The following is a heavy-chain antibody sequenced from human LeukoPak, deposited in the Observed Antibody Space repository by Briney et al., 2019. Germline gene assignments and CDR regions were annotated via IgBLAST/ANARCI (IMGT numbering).Heavy chain of an antibody. CDR3: ASPGYCSSTSCYTSDDAFDI. J-gene: IGHJ3*02. CDR1: GFTFSSYS. Sequence: GGSLRLSCAASGFTFSSYSMNWVRQAPGKGLEWVSSISSSSYIYYADSVKGRFTLSRDNAKNSLYLQMNSLRAEDTAVYYCASPGYCSSTSCYTSDDAFDIWGQGTMVTVSS. CDR2: ISSSSYI. V-gene: IGHV3-21*01. D-gene: IGHD2-2*02.